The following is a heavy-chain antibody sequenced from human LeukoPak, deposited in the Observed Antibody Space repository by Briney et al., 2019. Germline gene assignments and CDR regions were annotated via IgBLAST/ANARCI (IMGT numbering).Heavy chain of an antibody. D-gene: IGHD6-13*01. J-gene: IGHJ4*02. Sequence: GGSLRLSCAASGFTFSAYTMNWVRQAPGKGLDWVSSISSSSSYIYYADSVKDRLTISRDNAKNSLYLQMNSLRAEDTAVYYCARGGIAAAGTSYWGQGTLVTVSS. CDR2: ISSSSSYI. V-gene: IGHV3-21*01. CDR3: ARGGIAAAGTSY. CDR1: GFTFSAYT.